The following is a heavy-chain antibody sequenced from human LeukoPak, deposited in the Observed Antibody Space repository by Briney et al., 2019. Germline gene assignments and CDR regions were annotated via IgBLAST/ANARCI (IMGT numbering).Heavy chain of an antibody. V-gene: IGHV4-31*03. D-gene: IGHD6-13*01. J-gene: IGHJ4*02. CDR1: GGSISSGGYY. CDR3: ARASSYSSHNDY. CDR2: IYYSGRT. Sequence: SQTLSLTCTVSGGSISSGGYYWSWIRQHPGQGLAWIGYIYYSGRTYYNPSLKSRVTISADTSKNQFSLKLSSVTAADTAVYYCARASSYSSHNDYWGQGTLVTVSS.